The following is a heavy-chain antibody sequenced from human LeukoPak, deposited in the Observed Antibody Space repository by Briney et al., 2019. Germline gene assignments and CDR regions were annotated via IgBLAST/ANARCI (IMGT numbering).Heavy chain of an antibody. V-gene: IGHV4-59*01. J-gene: IGHJ4*02. D-gene: IGHD3-3*01. CDR2: IYNSGST. CDR1: GASFRSYY. CDR3: AREVDDFCSGLYFYARLFDF. Sequence: PSETLSLTCTVSGASFRSYYWNWIRQSPGKGLEWVGYIYNSGSTNYNPSLKSRVTISVDTSKNQFSLRLSSVTAADTAIYYCAREVDDFCSGLYFYARLFDFWGQGTLATVSS.